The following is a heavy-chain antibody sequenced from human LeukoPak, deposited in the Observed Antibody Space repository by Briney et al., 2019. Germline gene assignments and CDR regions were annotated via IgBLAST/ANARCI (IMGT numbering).Heavy chain of an antibody. D-gene: IGHD2-2*01. J-gene: IGHJ4*02. CDR3: AKDPGYCSSTSCPPSDY. V-gene: IGHV3-30*18. CDR1: RFTFSSYG. CDR2: ISYDGSNK. Sequence: GSLRLSCAASRFTFSSYGMHWVRQAPGKGLEWVAVISYDGSNKYYADSVKGRFTISRDNSKNTLYLQMNSLRAEDTAVYYCAKDPGYCSSTSCPPSDYWGQGTLVTVSS.